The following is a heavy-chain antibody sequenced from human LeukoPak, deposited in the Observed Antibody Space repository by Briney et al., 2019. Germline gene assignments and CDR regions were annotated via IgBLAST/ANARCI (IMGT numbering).Heavy chain of an antibody. V-gene: IGHV1-69*13. D-gene: IGHD3-3*01. CDR2: IIPIFGTA. CDR3: ARVFGVVIPNDAFDI. J-gene: IGHJ3*02. CDR1: GGTFSSYA. Sequence: ASVKVSCKASGGTFSSYAISWMRQAPGQGLEWMGGIIPIFGTANYAQKFQGRVTITADESTSTAYMELSSLRSEDTAVYYCARVFGVVIPNDAFDIWGQGTMVTVSS.